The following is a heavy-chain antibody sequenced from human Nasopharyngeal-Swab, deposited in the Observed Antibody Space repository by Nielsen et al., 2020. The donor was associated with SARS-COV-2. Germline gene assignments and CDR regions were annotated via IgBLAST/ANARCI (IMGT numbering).Heavy chain of an antibody. J-gene: IGHJ4*02. CDR1: GFALTSYA. Sequence: GGSLRLSCAVSGFALTSYAMSWVRQAPGKGLEWVSAISNSGGTTFYADSVKGRFTISRDTSKNTLYMQMNSLSAEDTAVYYCTRDFEYPTGCWGQGTLVTVSS. CDR3: TRDFEYPTGC. V-gene: IGHV3-23*01. D-gene: IGHD2-2*02. CDR2: ISNSGGTT.